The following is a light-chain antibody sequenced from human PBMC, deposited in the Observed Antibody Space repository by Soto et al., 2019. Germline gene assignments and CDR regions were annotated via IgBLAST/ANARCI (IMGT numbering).Light chain of an antibody. Sequence: EIVLTQSPGTLSLSPGERATLSCRASQSVSSNYLAWYQQKPGQAPRLLIYDASSRATGIPDRFSGSGSGTDFTLTISSLEPEDFAVYYCQQYCSSLLTFGPGTKVDIK. CDR2: DAS. CDR1: QSVSSNY. J-gene: IGKJ3*01. V-gene: IGKV3-20*01. CDR3: QQYCSSLLT.